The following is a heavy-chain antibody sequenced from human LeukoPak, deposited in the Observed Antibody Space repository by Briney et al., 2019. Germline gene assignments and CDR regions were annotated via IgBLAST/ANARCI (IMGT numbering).Heavy chain of an antibody. J-gene: IGHJ3*02. V-gene: IGHV1-18*01. CDR2: ISAYNGNT. D-gene: IGHD4-23*01. Sequence: ASVKVSCKASGYTFTSYGISWVRQAPGQGLEWMGWISAYNGNTNYAQKLQGRVTITADKSTSTAYMELSSLRSEDTAVYYCARIRTTTVVTPYDAFDIWGQGTMVTVSS. CDR1: GYTFTSYG. CDR3: ARIRTTTVVTPYDAFDI.